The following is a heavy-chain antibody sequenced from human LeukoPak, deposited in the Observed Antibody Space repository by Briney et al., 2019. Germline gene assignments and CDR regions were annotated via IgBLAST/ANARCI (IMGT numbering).Heavy chain of an antibody. CDR1: GGSISSSSYY. D-gene: IGHD3-9*01. CDR3: ARAGNYDILTGYSYYYYYMDV. CDR2: IYYSGST. Sequence: SETLSLTCTVSGGSISSSSYYWSWIRQPPGKGLEWLGYIYYSGSTNYNPSLKSRVIISVDTSKNQFSLKLSSVTAADTAVYYCARAGNYDILTGYSYYYYYMDVWGKETTVTISS. V-gene: IGHV4-61*01. J-gene: IGHJ6*03.